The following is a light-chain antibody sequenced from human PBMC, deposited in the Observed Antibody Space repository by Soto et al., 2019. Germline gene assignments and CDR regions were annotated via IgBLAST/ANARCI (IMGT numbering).Light chain of an antibody. V-gene: IGLV2-11*01. Sequence: QSVLTQPRSVSGSPGQSVTISCTGTSSDVGRFEYVSWYQQHPGEAPKVVVYDITKRPSGVPDRFSGSKSGNTASLTISGLQAEDEADYYCCSYAGTYSYVFGTGTKV. J-gene: IGLJ1*01. CDR2: DIT. CDR3: CSYAGTYSYV. CDR1: SSDVGRFEY.